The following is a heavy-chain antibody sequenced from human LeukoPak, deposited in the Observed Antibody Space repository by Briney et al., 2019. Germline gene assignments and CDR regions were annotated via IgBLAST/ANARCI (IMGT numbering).Heavy chain of an antibody. CDR3: ARSHQGAYSSGWYALDY. J-gene: IGHJ4*02. CDR2: IIPIFGTA. V-gene: IGHV1-69*13. CDR1: GYTFTAYL. D-gene: IGHD6-19*01. Sequence: GASVKVSCKTSGYTFTAYLIHWVRQAPGQGLEWMGGIIPIFGTANYAQKFQGRVTITADESTSTAYMELSSLRSEDTAVYYCARSHQGAYSSGWYALDYWGQGTLVTVSS.